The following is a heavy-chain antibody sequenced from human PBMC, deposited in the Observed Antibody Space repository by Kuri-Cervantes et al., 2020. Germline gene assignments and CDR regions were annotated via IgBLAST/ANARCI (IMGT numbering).Heavy chain of an antibody. J-gene: IGHJ3*01. CDR3: ARSSPCGRRVDISHCWAFEV. CDR2: INPNSGDT. Sequence: ASVKVSCKASGYTFTGYDMSWVRQAPGQGLEWMGWINPNSGDTNYAQKFQGRVTMTRDTSISTVYMELSRLRSDDTAVYYCARSSPCGRRVDISHCWAFEVWGQGTTVTVSS. CDR1: GYTFTGYD. V-gene: IGHV1-2*02. D-gene: IGHD3-3*01.